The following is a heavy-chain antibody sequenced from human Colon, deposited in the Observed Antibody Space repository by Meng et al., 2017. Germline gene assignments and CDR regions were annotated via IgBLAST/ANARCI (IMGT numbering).Heavy chain of an antibody. D-gene: IGHD6-19*01. J-gene: IGHJ4*02. CDR2: INPNSGGT. Sequence: ASVTVSCKASGYTFTDYYMHWVRQAPGQGLEWMGWINPNSGGTNYAQKFQGRVTMTRDTSISTAYMDLSRLTSDDTAVYYCAKEAIAVAGIAFDYWGQETLVTVSS. V-gene: IGHV1-2*02. CDR3: AKEAIAVAGIAFDY. CDR1: GYTFTDYY.